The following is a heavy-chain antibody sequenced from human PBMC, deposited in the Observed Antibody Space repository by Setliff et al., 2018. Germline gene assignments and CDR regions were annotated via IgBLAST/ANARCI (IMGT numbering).Heavy chain of an antibody. CDR1: GYSISSGYY. J-gene: IGHJ3*02. CDR2: MYHSGST. D-gene: IGHD2-2*01. V-gene: IGHV4-38-2*01. Sequence: SETLSLTCAVSGYSISSGYYWGWSRQHPGKGLEWIGGMYHSGSTYYNPSPNSRVTISVDTSKNQYSPKLNYVTAAATAVYYCARALGYCSRTSCYADAFDIWGQGTMVTVSS. CDR3: ARALGYCSRTSCYADAFDI.